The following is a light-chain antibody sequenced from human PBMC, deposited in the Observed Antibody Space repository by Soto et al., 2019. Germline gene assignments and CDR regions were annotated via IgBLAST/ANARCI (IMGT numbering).Light chain of an antibody. CDR2: YYSDSDK. J-gene: IGLJ2*01. V-gene: IGLV5-37*01. CDR1: SDINVGSYN. Sequence: QLVLTQPPSSSASPGESARLTCTLPSDINVGSYNIYWYQQKPGSPPRYLLYYYSDSDKGQGSGVPSRFSGSKDASANTGIFLISGLQSEDEADYYRMIWPSNAVVFGGGTKLTVL. CDR3: MIWPSNAVV.